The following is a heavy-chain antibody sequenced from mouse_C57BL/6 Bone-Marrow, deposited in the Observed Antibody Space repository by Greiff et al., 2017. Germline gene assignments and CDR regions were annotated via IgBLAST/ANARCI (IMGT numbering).Heavy chain of an antibody. D-gene: IGHD1-1*01. CDR3: ARHEDYGSSYDWYFDV. V-gene: IGHV5-15*01. Sequence: EVHLVESGGGLVQPGGSLKLSCAASGFTFSDYGMAWVRQAPRQGPEWVAFISNLAYSIYYADTVTGRFTISRENAKNTLYLEMSSLRSEDTAMYYCARHEDYGSSYDWYFDVWGTGTTVTVSS. CDR2: ISNLAYSI. CDR1: GFTFSDYG. J-gene: IGHJ1*03.